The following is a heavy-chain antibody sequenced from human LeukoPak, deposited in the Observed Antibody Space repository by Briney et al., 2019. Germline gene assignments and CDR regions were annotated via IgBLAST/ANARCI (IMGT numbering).Heavy chain of an antibody. J-gene: IGHJ4*02. CDR2: ISGSGGST. Sequence: QPGGSLRLSCAGFGFTFSNYAMSWVRQAPGKGLEWVSAISGSGGSTYYADSVKGRFTISRDNSKNTLYLQMNSLRAEDTAVYYCARGLTLRFSCCYYFDYWGQGTLVTVSS. CDR1: GFTFSNYA. D-gene: IGHD2-15*01. CDR3: ARGLTLRFSCCYYFDY. V-gene: IGHV3-23*01.